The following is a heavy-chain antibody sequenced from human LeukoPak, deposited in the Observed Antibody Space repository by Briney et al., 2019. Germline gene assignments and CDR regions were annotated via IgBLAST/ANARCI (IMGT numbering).Heavy chain of an antibody. J-gene: IGHJ4*02. V-gene: IGHV3-43*02. D-gene: IGHD3-10*01. CDR2: ISGKGDNT. Sequence: SGGSLRLSCAASAFTFEDYTMHWVRQAPGKGLEWVSHISGKGDNTYYADSVKGRFTISRDNNRNSLYLQMNSLRTEDTALYYCAKGLRSGTHYNTFDRWGQGALVTVSS. CDR1: AFTFEDYT. CDR3: AKGLRSGTHYNTFDR.